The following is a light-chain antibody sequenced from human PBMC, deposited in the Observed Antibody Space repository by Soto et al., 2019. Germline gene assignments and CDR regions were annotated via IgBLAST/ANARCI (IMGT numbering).Light chain of an antibody. V-gene: IGLV2-8*01. Sequence: QSVLTQPPSASGSPGQSVAISCTGTSSDVGDYNFVSWYQQHPGKALKLIIYEVTKRPSGVPDRFSGSKSGNTASLTVSGLQGDDEADYYCCSYAGNHIYVFGTGTKV. CDR1: SSDVGDYNF. CDR3: CSYAGNHIYV. CDR2: EVT. J-gene: IGLJ1*01.